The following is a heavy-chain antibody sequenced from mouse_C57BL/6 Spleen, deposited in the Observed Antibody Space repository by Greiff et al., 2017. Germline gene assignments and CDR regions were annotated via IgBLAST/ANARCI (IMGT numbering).Heavy chain of an antibody. Sequence: EVQRVESGGGLVQPGGSLKLSCAASGFTFSDYGMAWVRQAPRKGPEWVAFISNLTYSYEYADTVTGRFTISRENAKNTLYLEMSSLRSEDTAMYYCARRDKYYAMDYWGKGTSVTVSS. D-gene: IGHD3-3*01. J-gene: IGHJ4*01. CDR1: GFTFSDYG. V-gene: IGHV5-15*01. CDR2: ISNLTYSY. CDR3: ARRDKYYAMDY.